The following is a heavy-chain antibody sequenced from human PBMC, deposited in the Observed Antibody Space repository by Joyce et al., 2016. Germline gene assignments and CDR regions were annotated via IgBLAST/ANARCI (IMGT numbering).Heavy chain of an antibody. CDR3: ARRDFDY. Sequence: QVQLVDSGGGVVQPGRSMRLSCAATGFTFSNYVMHWVRQAQGKGLECVAVIWYDGTNEYYADSVKGRFTISRDNSKHTLFLQMNSLRAEDTAVYYCARRDFDYWGQGTLVTVSS. J-gene: IGHJ4*02. V-gene: IGHV3-33*01. CDR2: IWYDGTNE. CDR1: GFTFSNYV.